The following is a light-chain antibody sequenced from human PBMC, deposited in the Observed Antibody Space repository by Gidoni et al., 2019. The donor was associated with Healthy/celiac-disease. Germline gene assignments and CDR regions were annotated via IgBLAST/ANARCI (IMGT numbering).Light chain of an antibody. CDR3: QQSYSTPWT. CDR1: QSISSY. V-gene: IGKV1-39*01. Sequence: DIQMTQSPSSLSASVGDRVTITFRASQSISSYLNWYQQKPGKSPKLLIYAASSLQSGVPSRFSGSGSGTDFTLTSSSLQPEDFATYYCQQSYSTPWTFGQGTKVEIK. CDR2: AAS. J-gene: IGKJ1*01.